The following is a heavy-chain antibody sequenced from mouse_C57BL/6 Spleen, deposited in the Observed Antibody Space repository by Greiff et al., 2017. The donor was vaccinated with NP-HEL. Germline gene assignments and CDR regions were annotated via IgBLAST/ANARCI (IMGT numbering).Heavy chain of an antibody. V-gene: IGHV1-18*01. CDR3: ARSGAYDFSFAY. Sequence: EVQLQQSGPELVKPGASVKIPCKASGYTFTDYNMDWVKQSHGKSLEWIGDINPNNGGTSYNQKFKGKATLTVDKSSSTAYMELRSLTSEDTAVYYCARSGAYDFSFAYWGQGTLVTVSA. J-gene: IGHJ3*01. CDR1: GYTFTDYN. D-gene: IGHD2-4*01. CDR2: INPNNGGT.